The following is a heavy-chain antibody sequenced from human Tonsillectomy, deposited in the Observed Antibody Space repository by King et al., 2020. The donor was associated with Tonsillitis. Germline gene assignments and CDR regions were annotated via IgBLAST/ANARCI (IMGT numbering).Heavy chain of an antibody. CDR3: ARGRDIVVVVAATPFKVGWFDP. CDR2: INHSGST. V-gene: IGHV4-34*01. D-gene: IGHD2-15*01. Sequence: VQLQQWGAGLLKPSETLSLTCAVYGGSFSGYYWSWIRQPPGKGLEWIGEINHSGSTNYNPSLKSRVTVSVDTSKNQFSLKLSSVTAADTAVYYCARGRDIVVVVAATPFKVGWFDPWGQGTLVTVSS. CDR1: GGSFSGYY. J-gene: IGHJ5*02.